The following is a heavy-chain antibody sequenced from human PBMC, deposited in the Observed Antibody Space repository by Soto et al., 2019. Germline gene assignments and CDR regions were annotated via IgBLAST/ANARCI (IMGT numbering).Heavy chain of an antibody. CDR1: GGTFDNYA. V-gene: IGHV1-69*13. Sequence: SSVKVSCKASGGTFDNYAVSWVRQAPGQGLEWMGGIIPMFETVNYAQRFQGRLTIAADESTSTAYMELTSLTSADTAIYFCARRLRTGNYGMDVWGQVTTVTVSS. J-gene: IGHJ6*02. CDR3: ARRLRTGNYGMDV. CDR2: IIPMFETV. D-gene: IGHD2-15*01.